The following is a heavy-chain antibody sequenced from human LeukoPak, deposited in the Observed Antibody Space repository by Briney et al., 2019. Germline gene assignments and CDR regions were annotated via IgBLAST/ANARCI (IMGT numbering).Heavy chain of an antibody. CDR3: AKGWTAVGS. Sequence: GGSLRLSCAASGFTFSSYAMSRVRQAPGKGLEWVSAISGGSESTYYADSVKGRFTISRDNSKNTLYMEMNNLRGADTAVYYCAKGWTAVGSWGQGTRVTVSS. CDR1: GFTFSSYA. J-gene: IGHJ5*02. D-gene: IGHD1-26*01. V-gene: IGHV3-23*01. CDR2: ISGGSEST.